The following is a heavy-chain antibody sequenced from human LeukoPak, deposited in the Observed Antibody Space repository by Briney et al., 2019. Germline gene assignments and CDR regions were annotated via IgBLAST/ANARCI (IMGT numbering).Heavy chain of an antibody. CDR1: GFTFSSNY. V-gene: IGHV3-53*01. CDR2: IYSGGST. CDR3: ARDTIYYCGMDV. J-gene: IGHJ6*02. Sequence: GGSLRLSCAASGFTFSSNYMSWVRQAPGKGLEWVSVIYSGGSTYYSDSVKGRFTIPRDNSKNTLYLQMNSLRAEDTAVYYCARDTIYYCGMDVWGQGTTVTVSS.